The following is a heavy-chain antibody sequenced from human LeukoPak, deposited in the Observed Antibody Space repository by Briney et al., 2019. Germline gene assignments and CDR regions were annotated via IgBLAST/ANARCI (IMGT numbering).Heavy chain of an antibody. D-gene: IGHD5-18*01. CDR2: IIPIFGTA. CDR1: GGTFSSYA. Sequence: SVKVSCKASGGTFSSYAISWVRQAPGQGLEWMGGIIPIFGTANYAQKFQGRVAITADESTSTAYMELSSLRSEDTAVYYCARGGEIQLWLRGGYNWFDPWGQGTLVTVSS. V-gene: IGHV1-69*13. J-gene: IGHJ5*02. CDR3: ARGGEIQLWLRGGYNWFDP.